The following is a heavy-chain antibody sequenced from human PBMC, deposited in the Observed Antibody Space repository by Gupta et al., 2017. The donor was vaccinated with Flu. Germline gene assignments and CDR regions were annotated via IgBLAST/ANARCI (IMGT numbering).Heavy chain of an antibody. CDR1: GGSISSYY. CDR3: ERESSYVAGSDENGGLGY. CDR2: SYYSGRT. J-gene: IGHJ4*02. D-gene: IGHD3-16*01. V-gene: IGHV4-59*01. Sequence: QVQLQESVPGLVNPSETLSLTCTVAGGSISSYYWRWIRQPPGKGLEWIGESYYSGRTNYNPSSNRRGTIAVDTSKKQVARKMCSVTAADTVVLDWERESSYVAGSDENGGLGYGGQGTMVTVCS.